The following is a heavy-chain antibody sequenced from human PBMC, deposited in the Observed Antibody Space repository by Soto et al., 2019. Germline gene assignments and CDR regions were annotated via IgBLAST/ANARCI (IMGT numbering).Heavy chain of an antibody. CDR3: ARHRVIVATIIPGYYYYMDV. CDR2: IYYSGST. Sequence: SETLSLTCTVSGGSISSYYWSWIRQPPGKGLEWIGYIYYSGSTNYNPSLKSRVTTSVDTSKNQFSLKLSSLTAADTAVYYCARHRVIVATIIPGYYYYMDVWGKGTTVTVSS. J-gene: IGHJ6*03. CDR1: GGSISSYY. D-gene: IGHD5-12*01. V-gene: IGHV4-59*08.